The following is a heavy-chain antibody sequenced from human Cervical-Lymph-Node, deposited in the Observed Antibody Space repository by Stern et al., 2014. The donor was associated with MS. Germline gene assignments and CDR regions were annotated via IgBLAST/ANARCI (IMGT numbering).Heavy chain of an antibody. J-gene: IGHJ3*02. V-gene: IGHV4-31*03. CDR2: IYYSGST. Sequence: QLQLQESGPGLVKPSQTLSLTCTVSGGSISSGGYYWSWIRQHPGKCLEWIGYIYYSGSTYYNPSLKSRVTKSVDTSKNQFSLKLSSVTAADTAVYYCARGVPPMDIAFDIWGQGTMVTVSS. CDR3: ARGVPPMDIAFDI. D-gene: IGHD2-8*01. CDR1: GGSISSGGYY.